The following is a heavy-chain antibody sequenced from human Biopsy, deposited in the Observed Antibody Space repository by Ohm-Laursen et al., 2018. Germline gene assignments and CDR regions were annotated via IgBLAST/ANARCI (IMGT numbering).Heavy chain of an antibody. CDR3: ARDGKRWDYSTYFSWHFDL. Sequence: SLRLSCAASGFTFSSYSMNWVRQAPGKGLEWVSSISTSSTYIYYADSLQGRFIISRDNPKNTVDLQMNSLRAEDTAVYFCARDGKRWDYSTYFSWHFDLWGRGTLVTVSS. CDR1: GFTFSSYS. D-gene: IGHD4-11*01. V-gene: IGHV3-21*01. J-gene: IGHJ2*01. CDR2: ISTSSTYI.